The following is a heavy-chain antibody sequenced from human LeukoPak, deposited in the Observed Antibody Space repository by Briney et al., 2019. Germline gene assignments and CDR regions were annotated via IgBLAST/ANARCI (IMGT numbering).Heavy chain of an antibody. J-gene: IGHJ1*01. CDR2: ISSSSSTT. V-gene: IGHV3-48*04. Sequence: AGGSLSLSCAASGFTFSTFSMNWVRQAPGKGPEWVSYISSSSSTTYYADSVKGRFTISRDNAKNSLYLQMNSLRAEDTAVYYCVRRGLIVTEYLERWGQGTLVIVSS. D-gene: IGHD3-10*01. CDR1: GFTFSTFS. CDR3: VRRGLIVTEYLER.